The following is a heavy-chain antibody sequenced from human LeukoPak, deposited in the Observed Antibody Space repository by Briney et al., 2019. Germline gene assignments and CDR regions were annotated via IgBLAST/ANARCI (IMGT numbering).Heavy chain of an antibody. CDR1: GYSFTNYW. CDR2: IYHGDCET. J-gene: IGHJ4*02. D-gene: IGHD3-22*01. Sequence: GESLKISCQGSGYSFTNYWIGWVRQMPGKGLEWMGIIYHGDCETRYSPSFQGQATISADKSISTAYLQWRSLKASDTAMYYCARRSPYDVGYYRDYWGQGTLVTVSS. CDR3: ARRSPYDVGYYRDY. V-gene: IGHV5-51*01.